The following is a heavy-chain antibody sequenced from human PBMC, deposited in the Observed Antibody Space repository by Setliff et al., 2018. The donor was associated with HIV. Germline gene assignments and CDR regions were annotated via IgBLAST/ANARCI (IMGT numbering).Heavy chain of an antibody. CDR1: GDTLSSYA. D-gene: IGHD3-10*01. CDR2: IIPIFGTA. Sequence: ASVKVSCKTSGDTLSSYAITWVRQAPGQGLEWMGRIIPIFGTADYAQKFQGRVTLTADESMSIAYMELNSLRSEDTAVYYCARGRASGSANQGWGQGTLVTVSS. CDR3: ARGRASGSANQG. J-gene: IGHJ4*02. V-gene: IGHV1-69*13.